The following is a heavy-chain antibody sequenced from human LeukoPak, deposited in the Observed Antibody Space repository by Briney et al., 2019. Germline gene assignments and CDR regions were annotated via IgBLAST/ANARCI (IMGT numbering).Heavy chain of an antibody. CDR3: ARTLPGSYSDY. V-gene: IGHV3-53*01. Sequence: GGSLRLSCAASGVSVSSNYMSWVRQAPGKGLEWVSVIFSGGNRYYADSVKGRFTISRDDSKNTVYLQLNSLRAEGTAVYYCARTLPGSYSDYWGQGTLVAVSS. CDR1: GVSVSSNY. D-gene: IGHD7-27*01. J-gene: IGHJ4*02. CDR2: IFSGGNR.